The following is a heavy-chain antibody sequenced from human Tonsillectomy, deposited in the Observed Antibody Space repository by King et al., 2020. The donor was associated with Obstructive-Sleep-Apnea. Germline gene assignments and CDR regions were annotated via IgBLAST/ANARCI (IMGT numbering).Heavy chain of an antibody. Sequence: VQLVESGGDLVQPGRSLRISCAASGFTFSTYWMTWVRQAPGKGLEWVASINHDGSHIYYVDSVEGRFTISRDNANSSLYLQMSSLRAGDTAVYYCARDSGAGWWPPEGYYFDYWGQGTLVTVSS. V-gene: IGHV3-7*01. CDR2: INHDGSHI. J-gene: IGHJ4*02. D-gene: IGHD6-19*01. CDR3: ARDSGAGWWPPEGYYFDY. CDR1: GFTFSTYW.